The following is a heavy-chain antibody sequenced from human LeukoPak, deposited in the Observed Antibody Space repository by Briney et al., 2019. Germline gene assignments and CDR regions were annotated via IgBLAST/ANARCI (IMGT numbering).Heavy chain of an antibody. J-gene: IGHJ4*02. CDR2: INPNSGGT. CDR3: ARGVVGAPYFDY. V-gene: IGHV1-2*02. CDR1: GYTFTGYY. Sequence: ASVKVSCKASGYTFTGYYMHWVRQAPGQWLEWMGWINPNSGGTNYAQKFQGRVTMTRDTSISTAYMELSRLRSDDTAVYYCARGVVGAPYFDYWGQGTLVTVSS. D-gene: IGHD1-26*01.